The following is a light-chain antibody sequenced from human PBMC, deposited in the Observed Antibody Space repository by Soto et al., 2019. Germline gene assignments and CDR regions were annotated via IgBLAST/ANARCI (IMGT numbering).Light chain of an antibody. CDR3: CSYAGSSTFV. CDR2: EVT. J-gene: IGLJ2*01. V-gene: IGLV2-23*02. Sequence: QSALTQPASVSGSTGQSITISCTGTSSDVGSYNLVSWYQQHPGKAPKFMIYEVTKRPSGVSSRFSGSKSGNTASLAISGLQAEDEADYYCCSYAGSSTFVFGGGTKLTVL. CDR1: SSDVGSYNL.